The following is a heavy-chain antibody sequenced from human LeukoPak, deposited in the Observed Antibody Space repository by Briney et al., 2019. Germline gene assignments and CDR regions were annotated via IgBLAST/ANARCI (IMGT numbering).Heavy chain of an antibody. Sequence: PGGSLRLSCAASGFTFSSYWMSWVRQAPGKGLEWVANIKQDGSEKYYVDSVKGRFTISRDNAKNSLYLQMNSLRAEDTAVYYCARGTGNFAGHAFDIWGQGTMVTVSS. D-gene: IGHD7-27*01. CDR1: GFTFSSYW. CDR3: ARGTGNFAGHAFDI. V-gene: IGHV3-7*01. CDR2: IKQDGSEK. J-gene: IGHJ3*02.